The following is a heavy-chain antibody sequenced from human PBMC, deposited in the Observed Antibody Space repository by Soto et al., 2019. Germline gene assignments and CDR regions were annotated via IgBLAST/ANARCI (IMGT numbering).Heavy chain of an antibody. CDR1: GYTFTSYG. CDR2: ISAYNGNT. CDR3: ARDSPRITMVRGAKNWFDP. V-gene: IGHV1-18*01. Sequence: GASVKVSCKASGYTFTSYGISWVRQAPGQGLEWMGWISAYNGNTNYAQKLQGRVTMTTDTSTSTAYMELRSLRSDDTAVYYCARDSPRITMVRGAKNWFDPWGQGTPVTVSS. D-gene: IGHD3-10*01. J-gene: IGHJ5*02.